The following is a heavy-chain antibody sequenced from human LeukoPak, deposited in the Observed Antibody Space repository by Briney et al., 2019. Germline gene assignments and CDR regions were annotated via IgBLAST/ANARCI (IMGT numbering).Heavy chain of an antibody. Sequence: ASVKVSCKASGYTFTKYGISWVRQAPGQGLEWMGWISGYNGKTNYGQNLQGRVTMTTDTSTSTAFMELRSLTSDDTAVYYCARRITPEGFSVYGGGEDYFYYYMDVWGKGTKVTVSS. CDR1: GYTFTKYG. CDR3: ARRITPEGFSVYGGGEDYFYYYMDV. V-gene: IGHV1-18*01. D-gene: IGHD5/OR15-5a*01. CDR2: ISGYNGKT. J-gene: IGHJ6*03.